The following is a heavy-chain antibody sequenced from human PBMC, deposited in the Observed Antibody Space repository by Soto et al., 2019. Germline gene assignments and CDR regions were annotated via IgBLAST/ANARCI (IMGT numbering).Heavy chain of an antibody. CDR3: ARDSIPGSSPGYYFDY. D-gene: IGHD6-13*01. V-gene: IGHV3-64*01. CDR2: ISSNGGST. CDR1: GFTFSSYA. Sequence: EVQLVESGGGLVQPGGSLRLSCAASGFTFSSYAMHWVRQAPGKGLEYVSAISSNGGSTYYANSVKGRFTISRDNSKNTLYLQMGSLRAEDMALYYCARDSIPGSSPGYYFDYWGQGTLVTVSS. J-gene: IGHJ4*02.